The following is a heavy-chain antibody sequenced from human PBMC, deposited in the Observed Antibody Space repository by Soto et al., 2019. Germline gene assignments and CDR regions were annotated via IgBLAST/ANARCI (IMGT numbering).Heavy chain of an antibody. CDR2: ISGSGGST. Sequence: QSVGSLRLSCAASGFTFSSYAMSWVRQAPGKGLEWVSAISGSGGSTYYADSVKGRFTISRDNSKNTLYLQMNSLRAEDTAVYYCAKDAYDFWSGYLPRWWFDYWGQGTLVTVSS. J-gene: IGHJ4*02. V-gene: IGHV3-23*01. CDR1: GFTFSSYA. CDR3: AKDAYDFWSGYLPRWWFDY. D-gene: IGHD3-3*01.